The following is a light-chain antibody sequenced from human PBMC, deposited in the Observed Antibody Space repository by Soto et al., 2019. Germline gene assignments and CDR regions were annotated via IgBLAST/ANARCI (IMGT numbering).Light chain of an antibody. CDR3: QQYGGSPIT. J-gene: IGKJ1*01. Sequence: EIVFTQSPGTLSLSPGGRATLSCRASQSVSSRLAWYRHKPGRAPRLLISGASSRESGVPVRFSGSGAGTEFTLTISRLEPEDVELYYCQQYGGSPITFGLGTKVDIK. CDR2: GAS. V-gene: IGKV3-20*01. CDR1: QSVSSR.